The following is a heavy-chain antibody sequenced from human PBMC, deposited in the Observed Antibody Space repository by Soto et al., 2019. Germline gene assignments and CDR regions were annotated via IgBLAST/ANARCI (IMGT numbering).Heavy chain of an antibody. V-gene: IGHV3-23*01. CDR3: ASGGYWVYYGMDV. CDR2: ISGSGGRT. D-gene: IGHD3-22*01. Sequence: EVQVLESGGGLVQPGGSLRLSCAASGFTFSSYVMSWVRQAPGKGLGWVSAISGSGGRTYYADSVKGRFTISRDNSKDTLYLQMNSLRAEDTAVYYCASGGYWVYYGMDVWGQGTTVTVSS. J-gene: IGHJ6*02. CDR1: GFTFSSYV.